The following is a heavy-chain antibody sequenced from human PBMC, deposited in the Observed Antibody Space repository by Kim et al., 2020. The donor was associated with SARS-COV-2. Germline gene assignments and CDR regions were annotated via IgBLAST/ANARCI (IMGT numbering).Heavy chain of an antibody. CDR2: ISSNGGST. Sequence: GGSLRLSCAASGFTFSSYAMHWVRQAPGKGLEYVSAISSNGGSTYYANSVKGRFTISRDNSKNTLYLQMGSLRAEDMAVYYCARSSSMVRGVIIPSPYYYYGMDVWGQGTTVTVSS. CDR3: ARSSSMVRGVIIPSPYYYYGMDV. V-gene: IGHV3-64*01. CDR1: GFTFSSYA. D-gene: IGHD3-10*01. J-gene: IGHJ6*02.